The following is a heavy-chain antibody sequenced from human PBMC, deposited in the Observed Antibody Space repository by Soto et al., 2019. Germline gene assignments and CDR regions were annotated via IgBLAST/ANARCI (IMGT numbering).Heavy chain of an antibody. J-gene: IGHJ4*02. CDR2: ISGSGGST. V-gene: IGHV3-23*01. Sequence: GGSLRLACAASGVTFSSYAMSWVLQAPGKGLEWVSAISGSGGSTYYADSVNGRFTFSRDNSKNTLYLQMNRLRAEDTAVYYCALPPIYDILTGEVGYWGQGTLVTVSS. CDR3: ALPPIYDILTGEVGY. CDR1: GVTFSSYA. D-gene: IGHD3-9*01.